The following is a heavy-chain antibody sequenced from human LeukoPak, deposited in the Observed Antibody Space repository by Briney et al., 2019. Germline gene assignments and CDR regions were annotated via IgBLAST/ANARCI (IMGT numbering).Heavy chain of an antibody. V-gene: IGHV1-2*02. CDR3: AREIRITFGGVIAHFDY. D-gene: IGHD3-16*02. CDR2: INPNSGGT. CDR1: GYTFTGYY. Sequence: GASVKVSCKASGYTFTGYYMHWVRQAPGQGLEWMGWINPNSGGTNYAQKFQGRVTMTRDTSISTAYMELSRLRSDDTAVYYCAREIRITFGGVIAHFDYWGQGTLVTVSS. J-gene: IGHJ4*02.